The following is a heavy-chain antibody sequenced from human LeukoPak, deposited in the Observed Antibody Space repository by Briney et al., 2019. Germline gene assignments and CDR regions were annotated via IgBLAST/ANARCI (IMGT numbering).Heavy chain of an antibody. Sequence: ASVEVSCKASGYTFTGYYMHWVRQAPGQGFEWMGWINPNSGGTNYAQKFQGRVTMTRDTSISTAYMELSSLRSEDTAVYYCARVSRSRYYFDYWGQGTLVTVSS. V-gene: IGHV1-2*02. D-gene: IGHD3-10*01. J-gene: IGHJ4*02. CDR3: ARVSRSRYYFDY. CDR1: GYTFTGYY. CDR2: INPNSGGT.